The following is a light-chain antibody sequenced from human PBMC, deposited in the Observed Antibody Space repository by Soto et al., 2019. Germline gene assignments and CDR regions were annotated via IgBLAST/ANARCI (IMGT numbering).Light chain of an antibody. Sequence: EIVLTQSPGTLSLSPGERATLSCRASQSVSTSYLAWYQQKPVQAPRLLIYGASSRATGIPDRFSGSGSGTDFTITISRLEPEEFAVYYCQQYGTSPRTFGQGTKVEIK. V-gene: IGKV3-20*01. CDR3: QQYGTSPRT. CDR2: GAS. CDR1: QSVSTSY. J-gene: IGKJ1*01.